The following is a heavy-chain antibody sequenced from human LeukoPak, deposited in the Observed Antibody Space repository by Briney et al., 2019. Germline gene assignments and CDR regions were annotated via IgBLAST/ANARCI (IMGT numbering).Heavy chain of an antibody. CDR1: GGSISSGGYY. CDR3: ARNQAVAANRGASDV. CDR2: IYYSGST. Sequence: SETLSLTCTVSGGSISSGGYYWTWIRQHPGKGLEWIGYIYYSGSTYYNPSLKSRVTISVDTSKNQFSLKLDSVTEIDTAMYYCARNQAVAANRGASDVWGQGTMVTVSS. V-gene: IGHV4-30-4*02. D-gene: IGHD6-19*01. J-gene: IGHJ3*01.